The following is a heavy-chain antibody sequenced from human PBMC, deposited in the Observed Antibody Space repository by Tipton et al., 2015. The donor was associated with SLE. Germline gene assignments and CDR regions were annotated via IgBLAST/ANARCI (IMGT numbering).Heavy chain of an antibody. V-gene: IGHV4-59*02. D-gene: IGHD3-3*01. Sequence: TLSLTCTVSGGSVNGHYWNWIRQAPGKGLEWIGHIYYKGSTDDKSSLKSRLTISIDTSKNQVSLKLTSVTAADTAVYYCARAPLFGVVTVRGPFDYWGQGTLVTVSS. CDR3: ARAPLFGVVTVRGPFDY. CDR2: IYYKGST. CDR1: GGSVNGHY. J-gene: IGHJ4*02.